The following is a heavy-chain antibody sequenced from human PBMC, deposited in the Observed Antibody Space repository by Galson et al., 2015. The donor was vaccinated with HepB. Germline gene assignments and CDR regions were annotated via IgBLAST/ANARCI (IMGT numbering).Heavy chain of an antibody. CDR1: GYTFTSYG. V-gene: IGHV1-18*01. Sequence: CTASGYTFTSYGISWVRQAPGQGLEWMGWISAYNGNTNFAQKLQGRVTMTTDTSTSTAYMGLRSLRSDDTAVYYCATNMVPRKGLDYWGQGTLVTVSS. D-gene: IGHD3-10*01. J-gene: IGHJ4*02. CDR3: ATNMVPRKGLDY. CDR2: ISAYNGNT.